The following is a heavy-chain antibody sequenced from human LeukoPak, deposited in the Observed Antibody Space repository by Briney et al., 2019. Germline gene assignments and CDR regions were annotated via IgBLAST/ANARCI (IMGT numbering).Heavy chain of an antibody. CDR2: MNPNSGNT. D-gene: IGHD4-17*01. CDR1: GYTFTSYD. V-gene: IGHV1-8*01. CDR3: ARVDTNDYGDYDFDY. J-gene: IGHJ4*02. Sequence: ASVKVSCKASGYTFTSYDINWVRQATGQGLEWMGWMNPNSGNTGYAQKFQGRVTMTRNTSISTAYMELSSLRSEGTAVYYCARVDTNDYGDYDFDYWGQGTLVTVSS.